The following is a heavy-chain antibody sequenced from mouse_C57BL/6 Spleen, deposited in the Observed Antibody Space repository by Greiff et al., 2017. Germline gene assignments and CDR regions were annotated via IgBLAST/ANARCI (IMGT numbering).Heavy chain of an antibody. Sequence: QVQLQQSGPGLVAPSQSLSITCTVSGFSLTSYGVHWVRQPPGKGLEWLVVIWSDGSTTYNSALKSRLSISKDNSKSQVFLKMNSLQTDDTAMYYCARGATALDYYAMDYWGQGTSVTVSS. D-gene: IGHD1-2*01. CDR3: ARGATALDYYAMDY. V-gene: IGHV2-6*03. CDR1: GFSLTSYG. CDR2: IWSDGST. J-gene: IGHJ4*01.